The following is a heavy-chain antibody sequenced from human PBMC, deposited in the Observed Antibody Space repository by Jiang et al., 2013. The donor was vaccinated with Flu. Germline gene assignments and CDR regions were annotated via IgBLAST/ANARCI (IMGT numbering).Heavy chain of an antibody. J-gene: IGHJ4*02. V-gene: IGHV3-33*01. CDR3: ARAKFRTGPGVGIRYFDWLLTEFDY. Sequence: VQLLESGGGVVQPGRSLRLSCAASGFTFSSYGMHWVRQAPGKGLEWVAVIWYDGSNKDYVDSVKGRFTISRDNSKNTLYLQMNSLRAEDTAEYYCARAKFRTGPGVGIRYFDWLLTEFDYWVRESWSPSPQ. CDR1: GFTFSSYG. D-gene: IGHD3-9*01. CDR2: IWYDGSNK.